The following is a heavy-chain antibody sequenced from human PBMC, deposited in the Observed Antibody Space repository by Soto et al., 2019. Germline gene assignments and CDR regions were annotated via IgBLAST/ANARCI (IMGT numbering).Heavy chain of an antibody. D-gene: IGHD1-20*01. CDR1: GGSISSSSYY. CDR2: IYYSGST. CDR3: ARQYNRWDLFDY. Sequence: SETLSLTCTVSGGSISSSSYYWGWIRQPPGKGLEWIGSIYYSGSTYYNPSLKSRVTISVDTSKNQFSPKLSSVTAADTAVYYCARQYNRWDLFDYWGQGTLVTVSS. V-gene: IGHV4-39*01. J-gene: IGHJ4*02.